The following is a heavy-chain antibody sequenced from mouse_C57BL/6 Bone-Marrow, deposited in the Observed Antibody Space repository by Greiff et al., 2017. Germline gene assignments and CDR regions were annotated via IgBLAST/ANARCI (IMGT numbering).Heavy chain of an antibody. V-gene: IGHV1-72*01. D-gene: IGHD1-1*01. Sequence: VQLQQPGAELVKPGASVKLSCKASGYTFTSYWMHWVKQRPGRGLEWIGRIDPNSGGTKYNEKFKSKATLTVDKPSSTAYMQLSSLISEDSAVYYCARFTVVAKDYAMDYWGQGTSVTVSS. CDR1: GYTFTSYW. J-gene: IGHJ4*01. CDR3: ARFTVVAKDYAMDY. CDR2: IDPNSGGT.